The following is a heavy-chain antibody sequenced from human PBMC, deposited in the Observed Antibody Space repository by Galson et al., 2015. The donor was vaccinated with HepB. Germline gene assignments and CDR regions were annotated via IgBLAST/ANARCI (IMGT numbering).Heavy chain of an antibody. J-gene: IGHJ4*02. V-gene: IGHV1-46*01. CDR2: INPSGGTT. D-gene: IGHD2-2*01. CDR1: GYSFTTYY. Sequence: SVKVSCKASGYSFTTYYIQWVRQAPGQGLEWMGIINPSGGTTSYAQKFQGRLTMTRDTSTSTVYMELSSLGAEDTAMYYCARPRDLGSVPAPFDYWGQGTLVTVSS. CDR3: ARPRDLGSVPAPFDY.